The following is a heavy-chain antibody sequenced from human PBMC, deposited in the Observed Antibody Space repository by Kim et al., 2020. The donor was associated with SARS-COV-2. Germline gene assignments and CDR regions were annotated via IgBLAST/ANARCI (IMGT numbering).Heavy chain of an antibody. Sequence: SRVTISVDTSKNQFSLKLSSVTAADTAVYYCARHSDYYDSSGYYDDAFDIWGQGTMVTVSS. D-gene: IGHD3-22*01. V-gene: IGHV4-30-2*05. CDR3: ARHSDYYDSSGYYDDAFDI. J-gene: IGHJ3*02.